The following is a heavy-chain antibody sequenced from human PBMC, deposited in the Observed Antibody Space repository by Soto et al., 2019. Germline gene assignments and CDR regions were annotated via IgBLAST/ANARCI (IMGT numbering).Heavy chain of an antibody. CDR3: ARGFSAGKGSPPDY. CDR1: GITFINHA. CDR2: LNGSGGST. Sequence: VGALRLSCGASGITFINHAMTWVRQAPGKGLEWVSGLNGSGGSTSSSDSVKGRFANSRDNSKNTLYLQMNSLRDGDTAVYYCARGFSAGKGSPPDYWGQGTLVPVSS. V-gene: IGHV3-23*01. J-gene: IGHJ4*02. D-gene: IGHD3-10*01.